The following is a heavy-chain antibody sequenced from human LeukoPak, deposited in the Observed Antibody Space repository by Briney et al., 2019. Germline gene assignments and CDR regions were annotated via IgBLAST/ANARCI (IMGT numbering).Heavy chain of an antibody. CDR1: GGSISSSSYY. D-gene: IGHD3-22*01. CDR2: IYYSGST. CDR3: ASLPFHDSSGYYYIPNHYYYYYYMDV. J-gene: IGHJ6*03. V-gene: IGHV4-39*01. Sequence: KPSETLSLTCTVSGGSISSSSYYWGWIRQPPGKGLEWIGSIYYSGSTYYNPSLKSRVTISVDTSKNQFSLKLSSVTAADTAVYYCASLPFHDSSGYYYIPNHYYYYYYMDVWGKGTTVTISS.